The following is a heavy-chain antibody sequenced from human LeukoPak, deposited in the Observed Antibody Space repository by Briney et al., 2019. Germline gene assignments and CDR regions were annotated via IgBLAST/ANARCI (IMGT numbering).Heavy chain of an antibody. J-gene: IGHJ4*02. CDR3: ARGKYCSSSSCYRHPATGGD. V-gene: IGHV1-18*01. D-gene: IGHD2-2*01. CDR1: GYTFTSYG. Sequence: ASVKVSCKASGYTFTSYGISWVRQAPGQGLEWMGWISAYNGNTNYAQKLQGRVTMTRNTSISTAYMELSSLRSEDTAVYYCARGKYCSSSSCYRHPATGGDWGQGTLVTVSS. CDR2: ISAYNGNT.